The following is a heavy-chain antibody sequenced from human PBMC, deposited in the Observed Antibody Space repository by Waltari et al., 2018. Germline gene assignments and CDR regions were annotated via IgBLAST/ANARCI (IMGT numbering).Heavy chain of an antibody. J-gene: IGHJ5*02. CDR1: GYTFTSYY. CDR2: INPSGGST. V-gene: IGHV1-46*01. Sequence: QVQLVQSGAEVKKPGASVKVSCKASGYTFTSYYMHWVRQAPGQGLEWMGIINPSGGSTRYAQKFQGRVTMTRDTSTSTVYMELSSLRSEDTAVYYCARDGTRGFMVNWFDPWGQGTLVTVSS. CDR3: ARDGTRGFMVNWFDP. D-gene: IGHD3-10*01.